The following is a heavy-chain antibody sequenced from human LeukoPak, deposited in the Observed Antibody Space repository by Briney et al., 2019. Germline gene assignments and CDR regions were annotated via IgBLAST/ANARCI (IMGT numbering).Heavy chain of an antibody. CDR1: DGSINVYY. V-gene: IGHV4-59*01. Sequence: SETLSLTCTVSDGSINVYYWSWIRQPPGKGLEWIGYIYKSVNTNFNPSLKSRVTISVDTSKSQISLKLSSVTAADTAVYYCARGGGTYNWTYWGAFDIWGQGTMVTVSS. D-gene: IGHD1-7*01. CDR3: ARGGGTYNWTYWGAFDI. J-gene: IGHJ3*02. CDR2: IYKSVNT.